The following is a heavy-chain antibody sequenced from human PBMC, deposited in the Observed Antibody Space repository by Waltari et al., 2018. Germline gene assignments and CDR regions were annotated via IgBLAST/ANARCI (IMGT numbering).Heavy chain of an antibody. CDR1: GWAFSGSY. J-gene: IGHJ6*02. CDR3: ARGPHRNRLEVKNNNYGMDV. D-gene: IGHD2-21*01. Sequence: QVQLQQWGAGLLKPSETLSPTWAVYGWAFSGSYSNCTRHPPGKGLEWIGEINHSGSTNYNPSLKSRVTTSVDTSKKQVSLKLSSVTAADTAVYYCARGPHRNRLEVKNNNYGMDVWGQGTTVTVSS. V-gene: IGHV4-34*01. CDR2: INHSGST.